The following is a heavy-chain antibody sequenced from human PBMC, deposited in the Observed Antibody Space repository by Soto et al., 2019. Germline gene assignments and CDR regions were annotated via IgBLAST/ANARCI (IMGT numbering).Heavy chain of an antibody. V-gene: IGHV4-30-4*01. CDR3: ARLDGLAIISYYFDF. J-gene: IGHJ4*02. D-gene: IGHD3-9*01. CDR2: IYSSGST. CDR1: GGSLNSDSYY. Sequence: PSETLSLTCTVSGGSLNSDSYYWGWIRQPPGKGLECIGYIYSSGSTYSNPSLKSPVAMSVDTSQNHFSLTLTSVTVADTAVYFCARLDGLAIISYYFDFWGQGAMGTVSS.